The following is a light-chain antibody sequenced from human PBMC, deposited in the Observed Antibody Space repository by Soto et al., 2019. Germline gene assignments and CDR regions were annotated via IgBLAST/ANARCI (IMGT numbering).Light chain of an antibody. V-gene: IGKV3-20*01. J-gene: IGKJ4*01. Sequence: EIVLTQSPGTLSFSPGERATLSCRASQSVSSSYLAWYQQKPGQAPRLLIYGASSRATGIPDRFSGSGSGTDFTLIISRLEPEDFAVYYYQQYGSSPLTFGGGTRWIS. CDR2: GAS. CDR3: QQYGSSPLT. CDR1: QSVSSSY.